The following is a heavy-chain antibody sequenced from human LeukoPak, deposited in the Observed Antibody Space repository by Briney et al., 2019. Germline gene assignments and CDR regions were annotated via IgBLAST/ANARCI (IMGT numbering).Heavy chain of an antibody. CDR1: GFTFSSYA. J-gene: IGHJ4*02. D-gene: IGHD3-22*01. CDR3: AKYTLYRNYCDSSGYQTFDY. Sequence: PGGSLRLSCAASGFTFSSYAMSWVRQATGKGLEWVSAISGSGGSTYYADSVKGRFTISRDNSKNTLYLQMNSLRAEDTAVYYCAKYTLYRNYCDSSGYQTFDYWGQGTLVTVSS. V-gene: IGHV3-23*01. CDR2: ISGSGGST.